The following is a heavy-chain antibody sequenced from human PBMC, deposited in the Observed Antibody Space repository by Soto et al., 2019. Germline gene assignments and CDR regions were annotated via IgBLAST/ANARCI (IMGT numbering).Heavy chain of an antibody. Sequence: ASVKVSCKVSGYTLTELSMHWVRQAPGKGLEWMGGFDPEDGETIYAQKFQGRVTMTEDTSTDTAYMELSSLRSEDTAVYYCATKTPADIVVVVGAFDIWGQGTMVTVSS. J-gene: IGHJ3*02. D-gene: IGHD2-15*01. CDR3: ATKTPADIVVVVGAFDI. V-gene: IGHV1-24*01. CDR1: GYTLTELS. CDR2: FDPEDGET.